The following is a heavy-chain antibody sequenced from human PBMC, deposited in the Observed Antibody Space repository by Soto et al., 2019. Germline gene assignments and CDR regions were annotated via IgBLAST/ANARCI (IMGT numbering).Heavy chain of an antibody. CDR1: GFTFSSYV. Sequence: GGSLRLSCAASGFTFSSYVMHWVRQSPGKGLEWVAVISYDGSNKYYADSVKGRFTISRDNSKNTLYLQMNSLRAEDTAVYYCAKLQGSGIYYYYGMDVWGQGTTVTVSS. CDR3: AKLQGSGIYYYYGMDV. CDR2: ISYDGSNK. J-gene: IGHJ6*02. V-gene: IGHV3-30*18. D-gene: IGHD3-10*01.